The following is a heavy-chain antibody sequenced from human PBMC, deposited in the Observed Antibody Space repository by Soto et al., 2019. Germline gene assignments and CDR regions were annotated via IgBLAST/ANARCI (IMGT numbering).Heavy chain of an antibody. CDR1: GGSISSGGYY. V-gene: IGHV4-61*08. CDR2: IYYSGST. J-gene: IGHJ6*03. Sequence: KPSETLSLTCTVSGGSISSGGYYWSWIRQHPGKGLEWIGYIYYSGSTNYNPSLKSRVTISVDTSKNQFSLKLSSVTAADTAVYYCARATAYYYYYYMDVWGKGTTVTVSS. CDR3: ARATAYYYYYYMDV.